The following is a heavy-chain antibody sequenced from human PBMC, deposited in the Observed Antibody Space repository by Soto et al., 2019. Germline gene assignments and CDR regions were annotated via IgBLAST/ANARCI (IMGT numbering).Heavy chain of an antibody. CDR1: GFTFSDYW. Sequence: GGSLRLSCAASGFTFSDYWMNWVRQAPGKGLEWVASTKYDGAEKSYVDSVKGRFTISRDNPKNSVYLQMASLRAEDTAVYYCARDGVAPGLYFDHWGQGNPVTVSS. D-gene: IGHD3-10*01. CDR2: TKYDGAEK. J-gene: IGHJ4*02. V-gene: IGHV3-7*05. CDR3: ARDGVAPGLYFDH.